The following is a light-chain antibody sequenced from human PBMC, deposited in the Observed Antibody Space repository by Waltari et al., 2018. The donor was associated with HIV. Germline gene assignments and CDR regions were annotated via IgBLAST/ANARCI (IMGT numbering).Light chain of an antibody. J-gene: IGLJ2*01. V-gene: IGLV1-40*01. Sequence: QSVLTQPPSVSGAPGQRVTISCPKSSSNVETAHEVHSFQQVPGTAPKLLIYGNVNRPSGVPDRFSGSRSGTSASLAITGLQAEDEADYYCQSYDTSLTDIIFGGGTKLTVL. CDR1: SSNVETAHE. CDR3: QSYDTSLTDII. CDR2: GNV.